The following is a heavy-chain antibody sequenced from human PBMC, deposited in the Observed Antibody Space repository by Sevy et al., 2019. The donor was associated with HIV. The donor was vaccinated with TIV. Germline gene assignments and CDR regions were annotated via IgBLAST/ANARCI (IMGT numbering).Heavy chain of an antibody. CDR3: ATTMIQGLRSGNVLDV. J-gene: IGHJ6*02. D-gene: IGHD3-10*01. Sequence: ASVKVSCKASGYSITDYYMHWVRHAPGLGLEWMGRINLKSGDTNTAQKFQGRVTMTRETSINTAYMELTRLTFDDTAVYYCATTMIQGLRSGNVLDVWGQGTTVTVSS. CDR1: GYSITDYY. V-gene: IGHV1-2*06. CDR2: INLKSGDT.